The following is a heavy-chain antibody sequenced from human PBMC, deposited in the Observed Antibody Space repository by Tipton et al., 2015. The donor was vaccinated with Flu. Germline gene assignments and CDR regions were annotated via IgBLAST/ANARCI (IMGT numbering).Heavy chain of an antibody. Sequence: CSVSGGSVNSGSYYWNWIRQSPGKGLEWIGYIYYTGTTIYNPSLKNRVSISMDTSKNQFSLKLNSVTAADTATYFCVTGFCTSTSCFYFEHWGQGTLVPVSP. CDR1: GGSVNSGSYY. V-gene: IGHV4-61*01. D-gene: IGHD2-2*01. CDR3: VTGFCTSTSCFYFEH. CDR2: IYYTGTT. J-gene: IGHJ4*02.